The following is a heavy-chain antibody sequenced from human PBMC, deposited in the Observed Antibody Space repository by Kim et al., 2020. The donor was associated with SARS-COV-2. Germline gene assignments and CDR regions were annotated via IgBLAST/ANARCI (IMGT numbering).Heavy chain of an antibody. CDR3: VKCFYYGSRSYLYDAFDL. J-gene: IGHJ3*01. CDR1: GFTLSPYD. D-gene: IGHD3-10*01. V-gene: IGHV3-30*18. Sequence: GGSLRLSCTASGFTLSPYDMHWVRQAPGTGLEWVAVISSDGSNKYYTDSAKGRFTITRDSSKNTLYLQMNSLRAEDTAVYYCVKCFYYGSRSYLYDAFDLWGQGTMVTVSS. CDR2: ISSDGSNK.